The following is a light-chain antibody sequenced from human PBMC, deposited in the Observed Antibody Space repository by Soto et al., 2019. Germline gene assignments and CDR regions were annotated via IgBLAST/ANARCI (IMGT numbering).Light chain of an antibody. V-gene: IGLV7-43*01. J-gene: IGLJ2*01. CDR2: STN. CDR3: LLYYGGAQPVV. Sequence: QTVVTQEPSLTVSPGGTVTLTCASSTGAVTSGHYPNWFQQKPGQAPRALIYSTNKKHSWTPARVSGSLLGGKAALTLSGVQPEDVAEYYCLLYYGGAQPVVFGGGTKLTVL. CDR1: TGAVTSGHY.